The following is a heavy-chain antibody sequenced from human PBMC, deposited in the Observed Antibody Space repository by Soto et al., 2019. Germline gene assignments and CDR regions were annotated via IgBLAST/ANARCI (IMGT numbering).Heavy chain of an antibody. CDR1: SGSISSGGYH. CDR3: ARGVRD. V-gene: IGHV4-31*03. J-gene: IGHJ4*02. Sequence: QVQLQESGPGLVKPSQTLSLTCTVSSGSISSGGYHWSWIRQHPGKGLEWIGYIYYSGSTSYNPSVKSRVTISEDTSKNQFSLKLSSVTAADTAVYFCARGVRDWGQGTLVTVSS. CDR2: IYYSGST. D-gene: IGHD3-10*01.